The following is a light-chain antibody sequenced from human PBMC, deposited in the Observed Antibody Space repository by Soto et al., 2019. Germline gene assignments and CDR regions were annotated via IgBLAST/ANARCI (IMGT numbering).Light chain of an antibody. CDR2: DAS. J-gene: IGKJ4*02. Sequence: AIQLTQSPSSLSASVGDRVTITCRASQGINTALAWYQQKPGKPPKLLIHDASTLESGVPSRFSGGGSGTDFILTIASLQPEDLATYYCQQFNPPLTFGGGTPLEI. CDR3: QQFNPPLT. CDR1: QGINTA. V-gene: IGKV1-13*02.